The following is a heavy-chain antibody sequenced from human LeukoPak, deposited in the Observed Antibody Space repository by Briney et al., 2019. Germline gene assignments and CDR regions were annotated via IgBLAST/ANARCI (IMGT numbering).Heavy chain of an antibody. Sequence: GGSLRLSCAGSGFSFSSYGMHWVRQAPGKGLEWMAFIRSDGSNKYYADSVKGRFTISRDNSKNTLYLQMNSLRTDDTAVYYCARDSRWIQFDYWGQGTLVTVSS. CDR1: GFSFSSYG. V-gene: IGHV3-30*02. CDR3: ARDSRWIQFDY. J-gene: IGHJ4*02. CDR2: IRSDGSNK. D-gene: IGHD5-18*01.